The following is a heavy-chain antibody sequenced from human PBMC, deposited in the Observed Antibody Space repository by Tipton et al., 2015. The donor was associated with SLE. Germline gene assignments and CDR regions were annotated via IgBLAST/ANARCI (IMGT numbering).Heavy chain of an antibody. D-gene: IGHD6-19*01. CDR3: AKDWAAVAVYYFDY. CDR1: GFTFDDYA. V-gene: IGHV3-23*01. Sequence: GSLRLSCAVSGFTFDDYAMSWVRQVPGKGLEWVSAISGSGDTTYYADSVKGRFTISRDNSKNTLYLQMNSLRAEDTAVYYCAKDWAAVAVYYFDYWGQGTLVTVSS. CDR2: ISGSGDTT. J-gene: IGHJ4*02.